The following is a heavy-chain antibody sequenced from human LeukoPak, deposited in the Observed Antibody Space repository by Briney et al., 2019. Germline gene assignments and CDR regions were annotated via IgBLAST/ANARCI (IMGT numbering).Heavy chain of an antibody. CDR1: GGSISSSSYY. D-gene: IGHD6-19*01. CDR3: VRRKGNSGWLFDY. CDR2: IHYSGNT. Sequence: PSETLSLTCTVSGGSISSSSYYWGWIRQPPGKGLEWLGSIHYSGNTYYNPSLKSRVTMSVDTSKNQISLKLSSVTAADTAVYYCVRRKGNSGWLFDYWGQGTLVTVSS. V-gene: IGHV4-39*01. J-gene: IGHJ4*02.